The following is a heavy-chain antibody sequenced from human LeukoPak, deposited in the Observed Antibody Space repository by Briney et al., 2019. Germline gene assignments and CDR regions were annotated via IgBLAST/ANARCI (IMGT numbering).Heavy chain of an antibody. CDR3: ARDSYDSSGYLGWGVLFQH. CDR2: ITWNSGDI. V-gene: IGHV3-9*01. CDR1: GFSFDDYA. D-gene: IGHD3-22*01. J-gene: IGHJ1*01. Sequence: AGGSLRLSCAASGFSFDDYAMHWVRQAPGKGLEWVSGITWNSGDIGYADSVKGRFTISRDNAKNSLYLQMNSLRAEDTAVYYCARDSYDSSGYLGWGVLFQHWGQGTLVTVS.